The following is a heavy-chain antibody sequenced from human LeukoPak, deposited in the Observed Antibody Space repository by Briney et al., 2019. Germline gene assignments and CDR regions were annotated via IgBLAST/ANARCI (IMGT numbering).Heavy chain of an antibody. J-gene: IGHJ4*02. Sequence: GGSLRLSCAASGFTFSSYSMNWVRQAPGKGLEWVSSISTSGSYLYYADSVKGRFTISRDNAKNSLYLQMNSLRAEDTAVYYCATENGTEDLGDTYNLFDYWGQGTLVTVSS. CDR3: ATENGTEDLGDTYNLFDY. CDR1: GFTFSSYS. D-gene: IGHD3-3*01. CDR2: ISTSGSYL. V-gene: IGHV3-21*01.